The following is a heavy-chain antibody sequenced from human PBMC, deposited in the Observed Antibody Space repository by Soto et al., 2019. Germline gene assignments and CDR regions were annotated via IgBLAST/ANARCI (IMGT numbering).Heavy chain of an antibody. D-gene: IGHD1-1*01. CDR1: GRSISCGGYY. J-gene: IGHJ6*02. Sequence: TLSLTFTVSGRSISCGGYYWSWFRQHPGKGLEWIGYIYYSGGAYYNPSLKSRVTISADTSKHQFSLKLSSVTAADTAVYYGARVSAHNPNYYGMYGWGQGTTVTVSS. CDR3: ARVSAHNPNYYGMYG. V-gene: IGHV4-31*03. CDR2: IYYSGGA.